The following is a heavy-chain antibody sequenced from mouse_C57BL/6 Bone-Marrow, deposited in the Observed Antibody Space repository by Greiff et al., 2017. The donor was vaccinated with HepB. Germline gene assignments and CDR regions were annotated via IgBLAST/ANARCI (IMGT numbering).Heavy chain of an antibody. CDR3: ARWKLGREFAY. CDR2: IHPNSGST. CDR1: GYTFTSYW. Sequence: QVQLKQPGAELVKPGASVKLSCKASGYTFTSYWMHWVKQRPGQGLEWIGMIHPNSGSTNYNEKFKSKATLTVDKSSSTAYMQLSSLTSEDSAVYYCARWKLGREFAYWGQGTLVTVSA. D-gene: IGHD4-1*01. V-gene: IGHV1-64*01. J-gene: IGHJ3*01.